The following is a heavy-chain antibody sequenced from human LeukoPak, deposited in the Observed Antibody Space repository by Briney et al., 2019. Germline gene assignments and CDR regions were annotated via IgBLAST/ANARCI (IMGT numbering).Heavy chain of an antibody. CDR1: GYNFADYW. Sequence: GESLKISCKGSGYNFADYWIGWVRQMPGKGLEWMGIISPADSDTRYSPSFQGQVTISADKSVSTAYLQWSSLKASDTAIYYCARRPYYYGLDVWGQGTAVTVSS. CDR3: ARRPYYYGLDV. V-gene: IGHV5-51*01. CDR2: ISPADSDT. J-gene: IGHJ6*02.